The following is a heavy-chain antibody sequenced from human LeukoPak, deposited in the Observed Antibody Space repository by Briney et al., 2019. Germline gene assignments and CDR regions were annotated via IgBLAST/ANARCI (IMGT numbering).Heavy chain of an antibody. CDR2: IYTSGST. V-gene: IGHV4-4*07. D-gene: IGHD3-22*01. Sequence: PSETLSLTCTVSGGSISSYYWSWIRQPAGKGLEWSGRIYTSGSTNYNPSLKSRVTMSVDTSKNQFSLKLSSVTAADTAVYYCAREYYYDSSGYYYGTVWFDPWGQGTVVTVSS. CDR1: GGSISSYY. J-gene: IGHJ5*02. CDR3: AREYYYDSSGYYYGTVWFDP.